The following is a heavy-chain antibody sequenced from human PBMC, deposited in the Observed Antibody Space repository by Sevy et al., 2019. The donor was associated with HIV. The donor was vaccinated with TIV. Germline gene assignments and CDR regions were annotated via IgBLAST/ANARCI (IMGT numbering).Heavy chain of an antibody. Sequence: GGSLRLSCAASGFPFANGWMNWVRQAPGKGLEWVGRIKSKPDGGTTDYAAPVKGRFTISRDDSKNRLYLQMNSLKTEDTSLYYCSTFNGGGSYWGLDYWGQGALVTVSS. J-gene: IGHJ4*02. V-gene: IGHV3-15*07. CDR3: STFNGGGSYWGLDY. CDR1: GFPFANGW. CDR2: IKSKPDGGTT. D-gene: IGHD1-26*01.